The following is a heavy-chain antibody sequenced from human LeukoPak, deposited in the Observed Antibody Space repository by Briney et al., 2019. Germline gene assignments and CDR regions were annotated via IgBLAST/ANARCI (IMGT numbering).Heavy chain of an antibody. J-gene: IGHJ6*03. CDR2: INPNSGGT. CDR3: AREEVKRITMVRGAPYYYYMDV. CDR1: GYTFTGYY. V-gene: IGHV1-2*02. Sequence: ASVKVSCKASGYTFTGYYMHWVRQAPGQGLEWMGWINPNSGGTNYAQKFQGRVTMTRDTSISTAYMELSRLRSDDTAVYYCAREEVKRITMVRGAPYYYYMDVWGKGTTVTIPS. D-gene: IGHD3-10*01.